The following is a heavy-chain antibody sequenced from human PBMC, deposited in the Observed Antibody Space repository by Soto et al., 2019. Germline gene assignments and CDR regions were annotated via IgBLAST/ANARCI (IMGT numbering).Heavy chain of an antibody. D-gene: IGHD2-2*01. CDR2: ISGSGGVT. CDR3: AKGKDIVVVPAIDC. V-gene: IGHV3-23*01. Sequence: GGSLRLSCAASGFSLRSYAMTWVRQAPGKGLEWVSGISGSGGVTYYADSVKGRFTISRDTSMNTLYLQMNSLRAEDTALYYCAKGKDIVVVPAIDCWGQGTLVTVSS. J-gene: IGHJ4*02. CDR1: GFSLRSYA.